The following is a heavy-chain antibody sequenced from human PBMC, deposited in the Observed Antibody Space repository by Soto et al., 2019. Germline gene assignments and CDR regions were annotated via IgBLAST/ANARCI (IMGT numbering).Heavy chain of an antibody. CDR3: AGISSGRPGGTLRY. V-gene: IGHV4-31*03. CDR1: GGSISSGGYY. D-gene: IGHD1-26*01. J-gene: IGHJ4*02. CDR2: IYYSGST. Sequence: QVQLQESGPGLVKPSQTLSLTCTVSGGSISSGGYYWSWIRQHPGKGLEWIGYIYYSGSTYYNPSLKSRVTMSVDPSKNQCSLKLSSVTAAATAVYYCAGISSGRPGGTLRYWGQGTLVTVSS.